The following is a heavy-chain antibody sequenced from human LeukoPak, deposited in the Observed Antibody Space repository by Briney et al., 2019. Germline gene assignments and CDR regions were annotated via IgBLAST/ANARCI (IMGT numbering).Heavy chain of an antibody. V-gene: IGHV3-48*03. CDR2: ISSSGSTI. CDR1: GFTFSSYE. CDR3: ASTDSSSWYGGFDY. J-gene: IGHJ4*02. Sequence: WGSLTLSCAASGFTFSSYEMNWVRQAPGKGLEWVSYISSSGSTIYYADSVKGRFTISRDNAKNSLYLQMNSLRAEDTAVYYCASTDSSSWYGGFDYWGQATLVTVFS. D-gene: IGHD6-13*01.